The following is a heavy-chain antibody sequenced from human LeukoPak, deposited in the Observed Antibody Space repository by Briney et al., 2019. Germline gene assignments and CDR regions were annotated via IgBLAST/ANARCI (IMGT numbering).Heavy chain of an antibody. J-gene: IGHJ4*02. CDR2: ISNDGSSK. Sequence: PGGSLRLSCAASGFTFSSYTMHWVRQAPGKGLEWVALISNDGSSKSYADSVKGRFAISRDNSKNTLFLQMNSLRVEDTAVYYCARKYSSGPAHFDYWGQGTLVTVSS. V-gene: IGHV3-30*09. D-gene: IGHD6-19*01. CDR1: GFTFSSYT. CDR3: ARKYSSGPAHFDY.